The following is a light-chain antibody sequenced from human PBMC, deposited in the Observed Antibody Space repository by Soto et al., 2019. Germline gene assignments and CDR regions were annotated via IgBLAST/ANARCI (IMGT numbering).Light chain of an antibody. CDR1: QNINNW. Sequence: DIQMTQSPSTLSASVGDRVTITCRASQNINNWVAWYQQKPGKAPKFLIYDASTLGSGVPSRFSGSGFGTEFSLTISSLQPPEFGSYYCQHMRTFSQATNVEI. CDR3: QHMRT. J-gene: IGKJ1*01. CDR2: DAS. V-gene: IGKV1-5*01.